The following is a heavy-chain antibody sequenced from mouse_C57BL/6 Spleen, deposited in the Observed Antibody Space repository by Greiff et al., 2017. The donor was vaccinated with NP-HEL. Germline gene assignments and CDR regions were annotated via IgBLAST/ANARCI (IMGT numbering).Heavy chain of an antibody. CDR1: GFTFSSYA. CDR2: ISDGGSYT. D-gene: IGHD2-5*01. V-gene: IGHV5-4*01. Sequence: DVHLVESGGGLVKPGGSLKLSCAASGFTFSSYAMSWVRQTPEKRLEWVATISDGGSYTYYPDNVKGRFTISRDNAKNNLYLQMSHLKSEDTAMYYCAREALAYYSNLYAMDYWGQGTSVTVSS. CDR3: AREALAYYSNLYAMDY. J-gene: IGHJ4*01.